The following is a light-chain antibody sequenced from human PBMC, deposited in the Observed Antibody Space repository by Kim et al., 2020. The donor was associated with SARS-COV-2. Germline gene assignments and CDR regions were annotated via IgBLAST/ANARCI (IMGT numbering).Light chain of an antibody. J-gene: IGKJ2*01. V-gene: IGKV1-5*01. CDR1: QSISSW. Sequence: DIQMTQSPSTLSASVGDRVTITCRASQSISSWLAWYQQKPGKAPKLLIYDASSLESGGPSRFSGSGSGTEFTLTISSLQPDDFAPYYCKQYNSYYTFGQGTKLEI. CDR3: KQYNSYYT. CDR2: DAS.